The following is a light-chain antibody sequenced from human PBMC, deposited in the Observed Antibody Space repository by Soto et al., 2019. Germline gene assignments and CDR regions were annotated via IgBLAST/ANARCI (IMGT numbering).Light chain of an antibody. J-gene: IGKJ2*01. CDR1: QSISSY. CDR2: AAS. Sequence: DIQMTQSPSSLSASVGDRVTITCRASQSISSYLNWYQQKPGKAPKLLIYAASSLQSGVPSRFSGSGSGTDFTLTISSLQPEDFATYYSQQIYSTLFTFGQGTKLEIK. CDR3: QQIYSTLFT. V-gene: IGKV1-39*01.